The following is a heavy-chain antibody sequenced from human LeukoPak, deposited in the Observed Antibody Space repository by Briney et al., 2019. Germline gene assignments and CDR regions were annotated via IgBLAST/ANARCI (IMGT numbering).Heavy chain of an antibody. CDR3: ASFHSSGWYYFDY. CDR1: GGSISSGGYS. J-gene: IGHJ4*02. D-gene: IGHD6-19*01. Sequence: SETLSLTCAVSGGSISSGGYSWSWIRQPPGKGLEWIGYIYHSGSTYYNPSLKSRVTISVDRSKNQFSLKLSSVTAADTAVYYCASFHSSGWYYFDYWGQGTLVIVSS. V-gene: IGHV4-30-2*01. CDR2: IYHSGST.